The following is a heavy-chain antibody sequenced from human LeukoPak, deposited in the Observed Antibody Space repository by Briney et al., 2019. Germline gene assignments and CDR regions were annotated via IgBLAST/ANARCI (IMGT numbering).Heavy chain of an antibody. J-gene: IGHJ6*03. CDR3: ARGPLTGEHYHYYMDV. CDR1: GYSFSTFD. V-gene: IGHV1-8*03. Sequence: ASVKGSCKASGYSFSTFDISWVRQAPGQGLEWMGWMNPNTGKTGYAKKFQGRVTITGNTSISTVHMELSSLASDDTAVYYCARGPLTGEHYHYYMDVWGKGTTVTVSS. CDR2: MNPNTGKT. D-gene: IGHD7-27*01.